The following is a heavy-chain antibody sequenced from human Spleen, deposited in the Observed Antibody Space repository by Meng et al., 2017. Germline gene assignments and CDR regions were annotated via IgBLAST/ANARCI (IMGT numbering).Heavy chain of an antibody. CDR1: GYSFTHHG. D-gene: IGHD3-16*01. V-gene: IGHV1-18*01. J-gene: IGHJ4*02. Sequence: QVQLVQAGVEVKKPGASVKVSCKASGYSFTHHGITWVRQAPGQGLEWLGWISGYNGDTHYAQKLQGRVAMTTDTSTSTVYMELGSLRSDDTAVFYCVRKGYVIDYWGQGTLVTVSS. CDR2: ISGYNGDT. CDR3: VRKGYVIDY.